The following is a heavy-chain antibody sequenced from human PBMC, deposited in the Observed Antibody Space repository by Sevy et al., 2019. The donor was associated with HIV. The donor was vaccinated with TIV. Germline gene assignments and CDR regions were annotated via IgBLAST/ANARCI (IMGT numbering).Heavy chain of an antibody. D-gene: IGHD2-2*01. J-gene: IGHJ6*02. Sequence: GGSLRLSCAASGFTFDDYAMHWVRQAPGKGLEWVSGISWNSGSIGYADSVKGRVTISRDNAKNSLYLQMNSLRAEDTALYYCAKDIVVVPAAIYYYYGMDVWGQGTTVTVSS. CDR3: AKDIVVVPAAIYYYYGMDV. CDR1: GFTFDDYA. V-gene: IGHV3-9*01. CDR2: ISWNSGSI.